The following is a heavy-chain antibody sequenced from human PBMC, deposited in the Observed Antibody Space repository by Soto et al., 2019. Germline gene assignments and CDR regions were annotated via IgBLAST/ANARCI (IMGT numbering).Heavy chain of an antibody. V-gene: IGHV4-4*07. CDR3: ARSHSSSFGFVFDY. Sequence: SETLSLTCTVSGGSISSYYWSWIRQPAGKGLEWIGRIYTSGSTNYNPSLKSRVTMSVDTSKNQFSLKLSSVTAADTAVYYCARSHSSSFGFVFDYWGQGTLVTVYS. D-gene: IGHD6-6*01. CDR2: IYTSGST. CDR1: GGSISSYY. J-gene: IGHJ4*02.